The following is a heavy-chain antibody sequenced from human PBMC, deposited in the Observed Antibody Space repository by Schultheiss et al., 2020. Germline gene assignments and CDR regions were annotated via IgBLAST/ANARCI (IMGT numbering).Heavy chain of an antibody. CDR3: ARGSLRYSGIDAFDI. V-gene: IGHV4-59*01. D-gene: IGHD5-12*01. Sequence: SETLSLTCTVSGGSISIYYWSWIRQPPGKGLEWIGYIYYSGSTYFNASLESRVTMSVDTSKNQFSLKLSSVTAADTAVYYCARGSLRYSGIDAFDIWGQGTMVTVS. CDR1: GGSISIYY. J-gene: IGHJ3*02. CDR2: IYYSGST.